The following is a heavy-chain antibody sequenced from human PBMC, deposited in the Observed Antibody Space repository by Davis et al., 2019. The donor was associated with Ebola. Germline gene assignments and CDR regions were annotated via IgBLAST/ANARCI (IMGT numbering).Heavy chain of an antibody. J-gene: IGHJ4*02. Sequence: PGGSLRLSCTVSGGSISSYYWSWIRQPPGKGLEWIGYIYYSGSTNYNPSLKSRVTISVDTSKNQFSLKLSSVTAADTAVYYCARGLSTASFDYRGQGTLVTVSS. D-gene: IGHD2-21*02. CDR3: ARGLSTASFDY. CDR1: GGSISSYY. V-gene: IGHV4-59*01. CDR2: IYYSGST.